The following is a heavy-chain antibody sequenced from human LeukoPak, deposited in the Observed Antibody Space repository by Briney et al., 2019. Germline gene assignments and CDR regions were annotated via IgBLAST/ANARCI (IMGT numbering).Heavy chain of an antibody. Sequence: GGSLRLSCAASGFAFSRYAMHWVRQAPGKGLEWVAVISRDGENQNYADSVKGRLTISRDNSKNTLFLQMNSLRADDTAVYYCARDPGYDSSGYWGYWGQGTLVTVSS. J-gene: IGHJ4*02. CDR2: ISRDGENQ. V-gene: IGHV3-30*04. CDR3: ARDPGYDSSGYWGY. CDR1: GFAFSRYA. D-gene: IGHD3-22*01.